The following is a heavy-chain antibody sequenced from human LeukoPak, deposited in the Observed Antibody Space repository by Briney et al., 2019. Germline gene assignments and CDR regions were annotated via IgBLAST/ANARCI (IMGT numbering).Heavy chain of an antibody. D-gene: IGHD6-13*01. CDR3: ARRSWAAAGTLDY. J-gene: IGHJ4*02. CDR1: GGSISSYY. CDR2: IYYSGST. Sequence: SETLSLTCTVSGGSISSYYWSWIRQPPGKGLEWIGYIYYSGSTNYNPSLKSRVTMSVDTSKNQFSLKLSSVTAADTAVYYCARRSWAAAGTLDYWGQGTLVTVSS. V-gene: IGHV4-59*12.